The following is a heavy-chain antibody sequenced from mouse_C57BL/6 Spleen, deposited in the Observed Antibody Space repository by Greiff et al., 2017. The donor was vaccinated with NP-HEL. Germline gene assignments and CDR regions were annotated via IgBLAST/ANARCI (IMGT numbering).Heavy chain of an antibody. CDR2: ISSGGSYT. Sequence: EVQVVESGGDLVKPGGSLKLSCAASGFTFSSYGMSWVRQTPDKRLEWVATISSGGSYTYYPDSVKGRFTISRDNAKNTLYLQMSSLKSEDTAMYYCARQGFITTVVAPGYFDVWGTGTTVTVSS. CDR3: ARQGFITTVVAPGYFDV. J-gene: IGHJ1*03. D-gene: IGHD1-1*01. V-gene: IGHV5-6*01. CDR1: GFTFSSYG.